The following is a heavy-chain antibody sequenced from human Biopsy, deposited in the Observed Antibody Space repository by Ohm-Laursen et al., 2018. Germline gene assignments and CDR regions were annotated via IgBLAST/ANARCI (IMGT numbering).Heavy chain of an antibody. D-gene: IGHD6-19*01. J-gene: IGHJ2*01. CDR3: ARGLSSGWYGYFDV. CDR2: IWYDGTNK. V-gene: IGHV3-33*04. CDR1: GFPFTGFS. Sequence: SLRLSCAASGFPFTGFSMDWVRQAPGKGLEWISLIWYDGTNKDYADSVKGRFTISRDNSKNTLYLQINTLTLEDTAFYYCARGLSSGWYGYFDVWGRGTLVTVSS.